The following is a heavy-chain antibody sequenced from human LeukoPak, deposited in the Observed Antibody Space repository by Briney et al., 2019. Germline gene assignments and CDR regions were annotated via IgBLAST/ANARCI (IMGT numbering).Heavy chain of an antibody. CDR3: AKDMFPLVPYYYYGMDV. CDR2: IRWNSGSI. D-gene: IGHD2-8*02. V-gene: IGHV3-9*01. CDR1: GFTFDDYA. Sequence: GRSLRLSCAPSGFTFDDYAMHWVRQAPGKGLEWVSGIRWNSGSIGYADSVKGRFTISRDNAKNSLYLQMNSLRAEDTALYYCAKDMFPLVPYYYYGMDVWGQGTTVTVSS. J-gene: IGHJ6*02.